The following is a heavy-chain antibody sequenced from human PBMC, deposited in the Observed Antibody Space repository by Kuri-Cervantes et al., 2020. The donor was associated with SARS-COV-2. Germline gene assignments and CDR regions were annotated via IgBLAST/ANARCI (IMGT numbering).Heavy chain of an antibody. CDR2: IIPIFGTA. J-gene: IGHJ4*02. CDR1: GGTFSSYA. Sequence: SVKVSCKASGGTFSSYAISWVRQAPGQGLGWMGGIIPIFGTANYAQKFQGRVTITADESTSTAYMELSSLRSEDTAVYYCARAYYYDSSGYYPGDYWGQGTLVTVSS. CDR3: ARAYYYDSSGYYPGDY. V-gene: IGHV1-69*13. D-gene: IGHD3-22*01.